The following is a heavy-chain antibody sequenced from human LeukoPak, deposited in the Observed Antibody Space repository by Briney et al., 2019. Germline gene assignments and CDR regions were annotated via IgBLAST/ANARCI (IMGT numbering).Heavy chain of an antibody. CDR2: INWNGGAT. J-gene: IGHJ4*02. V-gene: IGHV3-20*04. D-gene: IGHD5-18*01. CDR3: ATRSRGYSYGGFDY. CDR1: GFTFDDYG. Sequence: GGSLRLSCAASGFTFDDYGMSWVRQAPGKGLEWVSGINWNGGATGYADSVKGRFTISRDNAKNSLFPQMNSLRAEDTALYYCATRSRGYSYGGFDYWGQGTLVTVSS.